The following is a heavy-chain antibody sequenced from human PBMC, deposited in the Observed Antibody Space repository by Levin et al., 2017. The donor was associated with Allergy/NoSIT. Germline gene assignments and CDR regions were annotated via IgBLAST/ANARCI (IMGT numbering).Heavy chain of an antibody. CDR3: ADRYCSGGSCRNWFDP. CDR1: GGSFSGYY. CDR2: INHSGST. V-gene: IGHV4-34*01. Sequence: SCAVYGGSFSGYYWSWIRQPPGKGLEWIGEINHSGSTNYNPSLKSRVTISVDTSKNQFSLKLSSVTAADTAVYYCADRYCSGGSCRNWFDPWGQGTLVTVSS. J-gene: IGHJ5*02. D-gene: IGHD2-15*01.